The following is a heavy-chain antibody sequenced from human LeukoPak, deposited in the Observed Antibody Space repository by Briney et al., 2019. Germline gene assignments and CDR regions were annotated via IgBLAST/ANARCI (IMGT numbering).Heavy chain of an antibody. D-gene: IGHD2-15*01. V-gene: IGHV3-21*01. Sequence: GGSLRLSCAASGFTFSRYSMNWVRQAPGKGLEWVSSISSSSGYVHYAASVKGRFSISRDNAKNSLYLQMNSLGAEDTAVYYCARDYEFYCSGDNCYSPRLSDYWGQGTLVTVSS. J-gene: IGHJ4*02. CDR2: ISSSSGYV. CDR3: ARDYEFYCSGDNCYSPRLSDY. CDR1: GFTFSRYS.